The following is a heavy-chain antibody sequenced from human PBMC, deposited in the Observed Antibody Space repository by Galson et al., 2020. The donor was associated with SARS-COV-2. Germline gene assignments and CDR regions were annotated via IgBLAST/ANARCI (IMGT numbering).Heavy chain of an antibody. V-gene: IGHV4-61*02. Sequence: SETLSLTCTVSGGSINSDNCHWSWIRQPAGKGLEWIGRIYPDGNTNYNPSLKSRVTISVDTSKNQFSLKLSSVTAADTAVYYCARTDYVAHPGGFDPWGQGTLVTVSS. CDR2: IYPDGNT. J-gene: IGHJ5*02. CDR3: ARTDYVAHPGGFDP. D-gene: IGHD3-16*01. CDR1: GGSINSDNCH.